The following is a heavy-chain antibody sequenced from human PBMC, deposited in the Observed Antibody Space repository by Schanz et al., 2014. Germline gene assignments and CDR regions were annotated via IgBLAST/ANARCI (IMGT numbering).Heavy chain of an antibody. D-gene: IGHD6-13*01. CDR3: AKDLAAVGVFDY. CDR2: LTGSGTTT. V-gene: IGHV3-23*01. Sequence: EVQLLESGGGLAQPGGSLRLACAASGFSFRKSAMSWVRQAPGKGLEWVSALTGSGTTTYYADSVKGRFTISRDNSKNTLDLQMNSLRAEDTAIYYCAKDLAAVGVFDYWGQGSLVTVSP. CDR1: GFSFRKSA. J-gene: IGHJ4*02.